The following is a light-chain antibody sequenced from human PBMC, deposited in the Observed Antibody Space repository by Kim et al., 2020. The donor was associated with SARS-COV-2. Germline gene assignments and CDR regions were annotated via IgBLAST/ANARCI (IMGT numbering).Light chain of an antibody. J-gene: IGKJ1*01. CDR3: QQYNSYPWT. CDR2: KAS. Sequence: ASVGDRVTITCRASQSISSWLAWYQQKPGKAPKLLIYKASSLETGVPSRFSGSGSGTEFTLTISSLQPDDFATYYCQQYNSYPWTFGQGTKVEI. CDR1: QSISSW. V-gene: IGKV1-5*03.